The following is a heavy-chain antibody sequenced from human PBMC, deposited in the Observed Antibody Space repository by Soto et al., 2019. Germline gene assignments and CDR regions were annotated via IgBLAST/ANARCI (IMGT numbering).Heavy chain of an antibody. CDR1: GFTVSSNY. J-gene: IGHJ4*02. V-gene: IGHV3-53*01. D-gene: IGHD3-16*01. Sequence: GGSLRLSCAASGFTVSSNYMSWVRQAPGKGLELVSFTYSGGNTDYADSVKGRFTTSRDNSKNTLYLRMNSLRAEDTAGYYCARAKRGGLDYWGQGTLVTVSS. CDR3: ARAKRGGLDY. CDR2: TYSGGNT.